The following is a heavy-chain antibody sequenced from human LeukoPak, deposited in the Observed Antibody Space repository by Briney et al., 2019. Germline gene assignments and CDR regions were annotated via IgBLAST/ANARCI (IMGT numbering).Heavy chain of an antibody. Sequence: ASVKVSCKASGDSFTNYDINWVRQAPGQGLEWMGWINPRSPGTNYAQKFQGRVTMTRDTSSSTAYMELNSLTSDDTAVYYCARDPAQSYYTDVWGIGTTVTVSS. CDR1: GDSFTNYD. CDR3: ARDPAQSYYTDV. J-gene: IGHJ6*03. CDR2: INPRSPGT. V-gene: IGHV1-2*02.